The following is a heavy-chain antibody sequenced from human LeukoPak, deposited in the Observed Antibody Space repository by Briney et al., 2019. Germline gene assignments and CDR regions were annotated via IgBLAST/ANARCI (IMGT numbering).Heavy chain of an antibody. Sequence: PGGSLRLSCAASGFTFSSYAMHWVRQAPGKGLEWVSVISYDGNNKYYADSVKGRFTISRDNSKNTLDLQMNSLRAEDTAVYYCARDSATPYCYYMDVWGKGTTVTVSS. CDR3: ARDSATPYCYYMDV. V-gene: IGHV3-30-3*01. CDR1: GFTFSSYA. D-gene: IGHD2-2*01. J-gene: IGHJ6*03. CDR2: ISYDGNNK.